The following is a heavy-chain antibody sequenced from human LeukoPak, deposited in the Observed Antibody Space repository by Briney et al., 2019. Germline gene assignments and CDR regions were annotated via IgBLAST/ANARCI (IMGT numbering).Heavy chain of an antibody. J-gene: IGHJ4*02. D-gene: IGHD4-17*01. CDR1: GFTFSSYW. V-gene: IGHV3-74*01. Sequence: GGSLRLSRAASGFTFSSYWMHWVRQAPGKGLVWVSRMNADGSSISYADSVKGRFTISRDNAKNTLYLQMNSLSSEDTAVYYCAREGALGYGHYTYDYWGQGTLVTVPS. CDR2: MNADGSSI. CDR3: AREGALGYGHYTYDY.